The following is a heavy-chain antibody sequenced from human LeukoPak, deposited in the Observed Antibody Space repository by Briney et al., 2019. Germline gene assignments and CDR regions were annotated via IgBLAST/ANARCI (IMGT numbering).Heavy chain of an antibody. V-gene: IGHV4-4*07. CDR1: GGSISSYY. CDR2: IYTGGTT. J-gene: IGHJ4*02. D-gene: IGHD1-26*01. CDR3: ARASSGTYYYFDY. Sequence: SDTLSLTCTVSGGSISSYYWNWIRQPAGKGQEWSGRIYTGGTTTYNPSLKSRVIMSVDTSKNHFSLKLSPVTAADTAVYYCARASSGTYYYFDYWGQGTLVTVSS.